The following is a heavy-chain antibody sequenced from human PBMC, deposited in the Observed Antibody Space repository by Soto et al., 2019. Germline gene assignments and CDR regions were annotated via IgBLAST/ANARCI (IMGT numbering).Heavy chain of an antibody. D-gene: IGHD3-16*02. J-gene: IGHJ4*02. CDR1: GVTFSSYA. CDR2: IIPIFGTA. CDR3: ARGRRTFGGVIVFDY. Sequence: SVKVSCKASGVTFSSYAISWVRQAPGQGLEWMGGIIPIFGTANYAQKFQGRVTITADESTSTAYMELSSLRSEDTAVYYCARGRRTFGGVIVFDYWGQGTLVTVSS. V-gene: IGHV1-69*13.